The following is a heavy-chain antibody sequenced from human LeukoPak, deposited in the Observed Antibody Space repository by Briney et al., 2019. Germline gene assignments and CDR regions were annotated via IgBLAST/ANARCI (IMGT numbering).Heavy chain of an antibody. J-gene: IGHJ4*02. D-gene: IGHD2-2*01. CDR1: GGSISSSSHF. V-gene: IGHV4-39*01. Sequence: SETLSLTCTVSGGSISSSSHFWGWIRQPPGKGLEWIGSIYYSGNTYYNPSLKSRVTISIDTSKNQFSLKLSSVTAADTAVYYCARHANIVVVPAAKAFDYWGQGTLVTVSS. CDR3: ARHANIVVVPAAKAFDY. CDR2: IYYSGNT.